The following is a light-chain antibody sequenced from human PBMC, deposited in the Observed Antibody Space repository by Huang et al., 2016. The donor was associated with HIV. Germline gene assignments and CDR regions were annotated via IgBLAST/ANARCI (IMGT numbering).Light chain of an antibody. Sequence: EIVLTQSPATLSLSPGERATLSCRASQSVSSYLAWYQQKPGQAPRLLNYDASNRATGIPARFIGSGSGTDFTLTISSLEPEDFAVYYCQQRSNWPTFGQGTKLEIK. V-gene: IGKV3-11*01. CDR3: QQRSNWPT. CDR2: DAS. J-gene: IGKJ2*01. CDR1: QSVSSY.